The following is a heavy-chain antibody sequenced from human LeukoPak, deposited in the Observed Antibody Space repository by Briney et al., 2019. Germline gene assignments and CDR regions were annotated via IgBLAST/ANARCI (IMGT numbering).Heavy chain of an antibody. CDR3: AKDYYDISGSRYDF. D-gene: IGHD3-22*01. CDR2: ISGSGGDT. Sequence: PGGSLRLSCAASGFTFSSYAMSWVRQAPGKGLEWVSAISGSGGDTWCADSVRGRFTISRDNSKNTLYMQVNSLRAEDTAVYYCAKDYYDISGSRYDFWGQGTLVTVSS. V-gene: IGHV3-23*01. CDR1: GFTFSSYA. J-gene: IGHJ4*02.